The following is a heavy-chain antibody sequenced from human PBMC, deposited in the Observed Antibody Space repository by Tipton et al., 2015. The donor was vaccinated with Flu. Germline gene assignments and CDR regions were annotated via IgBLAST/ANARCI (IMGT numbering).Heavy chain of an antibody. J-gene: IGHJ3*02. CDR3: AKDRSLVLDAFDI. D-gene: IGHD6-13*01. Sequence: SLRLSCAASGFTFADYAMHWVRQAPGKGLEWVSGISWNSGSIGYADSVKGRFTISRDNAKNSLYLQMNSLRAEDMALYYCAKDRSLVLDAFDIWGQGTMVTVSS. V-gene: IGHV3-9*03. CDR1: GFTFADYA. CDR2: ISWNSGSI.